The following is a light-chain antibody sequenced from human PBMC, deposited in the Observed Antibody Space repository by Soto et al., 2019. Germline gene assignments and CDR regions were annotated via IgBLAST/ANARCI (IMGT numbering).Light chain of an antibody. V-gene: IGKV1-5*01. CDR3: QQYNSYTWT. CDR1: QSISNW. CDR2: DAS. Sequence: DIQITQSPSALSPSVGDMVTITCRASQSISNWLAWYQQRQGQAPKLLIYDASSLESGVPSTLSGSASGTEFTITISSMQNDDFATYYCQQYNSYTWTFGQGTKVDIK. J-gene: IGKJ1*01.